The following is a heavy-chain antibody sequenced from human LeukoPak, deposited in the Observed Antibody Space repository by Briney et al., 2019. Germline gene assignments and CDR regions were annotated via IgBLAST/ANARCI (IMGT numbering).Heavy chain of an antibody. J-gene: IGHJ4*02. CDR3: ARSGLTTVISHFDY. V-gene: IGHV1-18*01. CDR1: GYTLVNHG. D-gene: IGHD4-17*01. Sequence: GASVKVSCKASGYTLVNHGITWVRQAPGQGLAWMEWVTPYNDKTNYAQRFQGRLTMTTETCTNTAYMELRSLRSDDTAVYYCARSGLTTVISHFDYWSQGTLVTVSS. CDR2: VTPYNDKT.